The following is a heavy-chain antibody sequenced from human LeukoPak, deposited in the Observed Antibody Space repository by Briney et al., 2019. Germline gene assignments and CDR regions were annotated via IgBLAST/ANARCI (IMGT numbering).Heavy chain of an antibody. Sequence: SETLSLTCAVSGGPFSGYFWSWIRQSSGKGLEWIGEIHNSGTTNYNPSLNSRVTISEDTSKNQFYLNLSSVTAADTAVYCCARRYYYNLGSFPFDFWGQGTLVTVSS. V-gene: IGHV4-34*01. D-gene: IGHD3-10*01. CDR3: ARRYYYNLGSFPFDF. CDR2: IHNSGTT. CDR1: GGPFSGYF. J-gene: IGHJ4*02.